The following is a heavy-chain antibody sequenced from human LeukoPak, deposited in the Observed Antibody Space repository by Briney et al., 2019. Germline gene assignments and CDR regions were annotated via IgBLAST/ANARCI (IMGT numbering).Heavy chain of an antibody. J-gene: IGHJ1*01. V-gene: IGHV1-2*02. CDR1: GYTFTNYG. Sequence: ASVKVSRKASGYTFTNYGISWVRQAPGQGLEWMGWINPNSGGTNYAQKFQGRVTMTRDTSISTAYMELSRLRSDDTAVYYCARVAAAGTPETEYFQHWGQGTLVTVSS. CDR2: INPNSGGT. D-gene: IGHD6-13*01. CDR3: ARVAAAGTPETEYFQH.